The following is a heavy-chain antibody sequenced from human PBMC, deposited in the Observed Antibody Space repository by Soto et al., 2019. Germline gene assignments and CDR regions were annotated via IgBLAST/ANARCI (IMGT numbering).Heavy chain of an antibody. CDR2: ISGSGGST. V-gene: IGHV3-23*01. CDR1: GLTFSSYW. Sequence: GGSLRLSCAVSGLTFSSYWMHWVRQAPGKGLVWVSTISGSGGSTYYADSVKGRFTISRDNSKNTLYLQMNSLRAEDTAVYYCAKDQGSSWYEIDYWGQGTLVTVSS. D-gene: IGHD6-13*01. J-gene: IGHJ4*02. CDR3: AKDQGSSWYEIDY.